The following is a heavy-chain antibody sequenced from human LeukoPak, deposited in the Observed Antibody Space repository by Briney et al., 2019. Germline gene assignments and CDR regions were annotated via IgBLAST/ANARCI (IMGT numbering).Heavy chain of an antibody. CDR1: GFTFSSYA. CDR3: AKDKTGPGSRAASNAFDI. D-gene: IGHD6-13*01. CDR2: ISGSGGST. Sequence: GGSLRLSCAASGFTFSSYAMSWVRQAPGKGLEWVSAISGSGGSTHYADSVKGRFAISRDNSKNTLYLQMNSLRAEDTAVYYCAKDKTGPGSRAASNAFDIWGQGTMVTVSS. V-gene: IGHV3-23*01. J-gene: IGHJ3*02.